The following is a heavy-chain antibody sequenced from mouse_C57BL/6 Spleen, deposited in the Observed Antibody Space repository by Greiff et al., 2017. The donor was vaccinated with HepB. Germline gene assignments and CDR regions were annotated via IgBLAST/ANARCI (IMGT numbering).Heavy chain of an antibody. CDR2: IYPGGGYT. V-gene: IGHV1-63*01. D-gene: IGHD2-4*01. CDR3: ARSSYDYDGRAYAMDY. J-gene: IGHJ4*01. Sequence: VQLQQSGAELVRPGTSVKMSCKASGYTFTNYWIGWAKQRPGHGLEWIGDIYPGGGYTNYNEKFKGKATLTADKSSSTAYMQFSSLTSEDSAIYYCARSSYDYDGRAYAMDYWGQGTSVTVSS. CDR1: GYTFTNYW.